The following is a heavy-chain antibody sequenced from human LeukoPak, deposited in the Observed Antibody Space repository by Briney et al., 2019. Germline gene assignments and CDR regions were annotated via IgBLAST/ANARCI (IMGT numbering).Heavy chain of an antibody. Sequence: GGSLRLSCAASGFTFSRYGLHWVRQAPGKGLEWVSSVSSSSGYIYYADSVKGRFTISRDNAENSLYLQMNSLRAEDTAVYYCARPVEMATFRGFDIWGQGTMVTVSS. J-gene: IGHJ3*02. CDR1: GFTFSRYG. CDR2: VSSSSGYI. CDR3: ARPVEMATFRGFDI. D-gene: IGHD5-24*01. V-gene: IGHV3-21*01.